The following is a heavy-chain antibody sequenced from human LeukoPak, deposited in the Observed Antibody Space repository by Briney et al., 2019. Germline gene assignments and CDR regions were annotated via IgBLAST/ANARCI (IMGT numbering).Heavy chain of an antibody. Sequence: ASVKVSCTTSGYTFTGYYLHWVRQAPGPSLGWVGWINPKSGGTNYAQAFQGRVALTTDTSISTAYMELTTLTSDDTAVYYCASISTTGPFDYWGQGTLVTVSS. CDR2: INPKSGGT. CDR3: ASISTTGPFDY. D-gene: IGHD1-1*01. J-gene: IGHJ4*02. CDR1: GYTFTGYY. V-gene: IGHV1-2*02.